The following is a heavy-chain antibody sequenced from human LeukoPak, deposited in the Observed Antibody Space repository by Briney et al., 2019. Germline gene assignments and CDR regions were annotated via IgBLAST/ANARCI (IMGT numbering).Heavy chain of an antibody. CDR2: ISGSGGST. Sequence: PGGSLRLSCAASGFRFSSYAMSWVRQAPGKGLEWVSAISGSGGSTYYADSVKGRFTISRDNSKSTMYLQMNSLRPEDTAVYYCARPSPPGDGYNPCDYWGPGALVIVSS. J-gene: IGHJ4*02. CDR1: GFRFSSYA. V-gene: IGHV3-23*01. D-gene: IGHD5-24*01. CDR3: ARPSPPGDGYNPCDY.